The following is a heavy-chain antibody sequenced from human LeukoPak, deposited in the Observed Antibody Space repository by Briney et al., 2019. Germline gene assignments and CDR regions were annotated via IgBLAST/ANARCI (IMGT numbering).Heavy chain of an antibody. J-gene: IGHJ5*02. V-gene: IGHV4-4*07. CDR3: ARGLPWYYDFWSGYYSGWFDP. CDR2: IYTSGST. Sequence: SETLSLTCTVSGGSISRYYWSWIRQPAGKGLEWIGRIYTSGSTNYNPSLKSRVTMSVHTSKNQFSLKLSSVTAADTAVYYCARGLPWYYDFWSGYYSGWFDPWGQGTLVTVSS. CDR1: GGSISRYY. D-gene: IGHD3-3*01.